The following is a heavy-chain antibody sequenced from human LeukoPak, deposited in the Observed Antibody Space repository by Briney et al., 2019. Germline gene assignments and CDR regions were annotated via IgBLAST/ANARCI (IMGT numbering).Heavy chain of an antibody. J-gene: IGHJ4*02. CDR2: ISGSGGST. CDR1: GFTFSSYS. V-gene: IGHV3-23*01. D-gene: IGHD1-26*01. CDR3: AKDRVGSYYYYFDY. Sequence: GGSLRLSCAASGFTFSSYSMNWVRQAPGKGLEWVSAISGSGGSTYYADSVKGRFTISRDNSKNTLYLQMNSLRAEDTAVYYCAKDRVGSYYYYFDYWGQGTLVTVSS.